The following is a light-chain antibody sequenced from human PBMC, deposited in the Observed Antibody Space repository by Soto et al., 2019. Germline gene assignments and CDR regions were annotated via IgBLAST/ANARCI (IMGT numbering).Light chain of an antibody. V-gene: IGLV2-14*01. J-gene: IGLJ1*01. CDR2: DVS. Sequence: QSALTQPASMSGSPGHSVTISCAGTSSDIGGYNYVSWYQHHPGTAPKLIIYDVSSRPSGVSHRFSASKSGNTASLTISGLQAEDEADYYCSSFSVASPLFGTGTKVTVL. CDR3: SSFSVASPL. CDR1: SSDIGGYNY.